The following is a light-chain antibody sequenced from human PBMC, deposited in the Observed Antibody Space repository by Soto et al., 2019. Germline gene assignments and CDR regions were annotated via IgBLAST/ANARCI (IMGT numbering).Light chain of an antibody. CDR2: GAS. Sequence: ELVLTQSPGTLSLSPGERATLSCRASQSVSSSYLAWYQQRPGQAPRLLIYGASSRATGIPDRFSVRGSGTDFTLTINRQEPDDFPVSYCQQYGCSHLFTFGPGTKVYIK. J-gene: IGKJ3*01. CDR3: QQYGCSHLFT. V-gene: IGKV3-20*01. CDR1: QSVSSSY.